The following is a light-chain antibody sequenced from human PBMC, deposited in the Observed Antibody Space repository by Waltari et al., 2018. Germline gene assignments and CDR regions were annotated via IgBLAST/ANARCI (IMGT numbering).Light chain of an antibody. Sequence: DIQMTQSPSTLSASVGDRVTITCRASQTISTYLNWYQQKPGKAPELLIYGASSLQAGVPSRFSGSGSGTDFTLTITNLQTEDFATYYCQQSYSGFRTFGGGTKVEI. CDR3: QQSYSGFRT. J-gene: IGKJ4*01. CDR1: QTISTY. CDR2: GAS. V-gene: IGKV1-39*01.